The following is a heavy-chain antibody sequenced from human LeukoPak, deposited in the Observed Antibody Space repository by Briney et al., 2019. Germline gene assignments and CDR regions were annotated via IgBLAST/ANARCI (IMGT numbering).Heavy chain of an antibody. D-gene: IGHD4-17*01. CDR1: GFTLSSYA. J-gene: IGHJ4*02. Sequence: GGSLRLSCAASGFTLSSYAMSWVRQAPGKGLERVSAISGSGGSTYYADSVKGRFTISRDNSKNTLYLQMNSLRAEDTAVYYCAKVERGGLRGDSHYWGQGTLVTVSS. V-gene: IGHV3-23*01. CDR3: AKVERGGLRGDSHY. CDR2: ISGSGGST.